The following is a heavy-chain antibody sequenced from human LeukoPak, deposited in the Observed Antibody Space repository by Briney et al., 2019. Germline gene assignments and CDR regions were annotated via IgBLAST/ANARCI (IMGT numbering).Heavy chain of an antibody. CDR2: IQYDGNTI. CDR1: GFTYSHNG. V-gene: IGHV3-30*02. J-gene: IGHJ4*02. CDR3: AKDSWQGSGSYYIPKFDY. D-gene: IGHD3-10*01. Sequence: GGSLRLSCVASGFTYSHNGMHWVRQAPGKGLEWVAFIQYDGNTIFYADSVKGRFTISRDNSKNTLYLQMNSLRAEDTAVYYCAKDSWQGSGSYYIPKFDYWGQGTLVTVSS.